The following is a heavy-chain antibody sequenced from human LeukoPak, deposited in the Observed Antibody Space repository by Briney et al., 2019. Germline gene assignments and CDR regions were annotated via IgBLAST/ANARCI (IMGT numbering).Heavy chain of an antibody. J-gene: IGHJ4*02. CDR2: FSSSSSYI. CDR3: ARDGRCGGDCYAS. Sequence: GGSLRLSCAASGFSFSSYTMNWVRQAPGKGLEWVSIFSSSSSYIYYADSVKGRFTISRDNAKNALYLQMNSLSVEDTAVYYCARDGRCGGDCYASWGQGTLVTVSS. D-gene: IGHD2-21*02. V-gene: IGHV3-21*01. CDR1: GFSFSSYT.